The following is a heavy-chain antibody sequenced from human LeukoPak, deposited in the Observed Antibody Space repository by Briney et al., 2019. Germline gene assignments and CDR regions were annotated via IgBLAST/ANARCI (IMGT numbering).Heavy chain of an antibody. CDR2: FDPEDGET. CDR1: GYTLTELS. CDR3: ATPDSGYSGQLFDY. Sequence: ASVKVSCKVSGYTLTELSMHWVRQAPGKGLEWMGGFDPEDGETIYAQKFQGRVTMTEDTSTDTAYMELSSLRSEDTAVYYCATPDSGYSGQLFDYWGQGTLVTVSS. V-gene: IGHV1-24*01. D-gene: IGHD5-12*01. J-gene: IGHJ4*02.